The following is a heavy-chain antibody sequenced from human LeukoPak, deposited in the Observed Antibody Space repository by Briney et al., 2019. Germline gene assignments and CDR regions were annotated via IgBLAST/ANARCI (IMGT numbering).Heavy chain of an antibody. CDR3: ARARIIVGATGVFDY. V-gene: IGHV4-34*01. J-gene: IGHJ4*02. CDR2: INHSGST. CDR1: GGSFSGYY. Sequence: SETLSLTCAVYGGSFSGYYWSWIRQPPGKGLEWIGEINHSGSTNYNPSLKSRVTISVDTSKNQFSLTLGSVTAADTAVYYCARARIIVGATGVFDYWGQGTLVTVSS. D-gene: IGHD1-26*01.